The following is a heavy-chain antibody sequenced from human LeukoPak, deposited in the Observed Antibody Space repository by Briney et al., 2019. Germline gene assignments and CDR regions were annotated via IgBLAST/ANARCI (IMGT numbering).Heavy chain of an antibody. V-gene: IGHV3-23*01. D-gene: IGHD4-17*01. CDR2: ISGSGGST. Sequence: GGSLRLSCAASGFTFSSYAMSWVRQAPGKGLEWVSAISGSGGSTYYADSVKGRFTISRDNSKNTLYLQMSSLRAEDTAVYYCAKGRIDYGDYVYFDYWGQGTLVTVSS. CDR3: AKGRIDYGDYVYFDY. J-gene: IGHJ4*02. CDR1: GFTFSSYA.